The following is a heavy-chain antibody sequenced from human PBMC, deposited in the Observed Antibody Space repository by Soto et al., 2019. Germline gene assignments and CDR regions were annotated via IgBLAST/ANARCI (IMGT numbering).Heavy chain of an antibody. CDR1: GFTFSTYA. CDR2: ISYDGNNK. Sequence: QLGGSLRLSCAASGFTFSTYAMHWVRQAPGKGLEWVAVISYDGNNKYYADSVKGRFTISRDNSKNTLYLQMNSLRAEDTALFYCASSADPNYYYYGMDVWGLGTTVTVSS. J-gene: IGHJ6*02. V-gene: IGHV3-30-3*01. CDR3: ASSADPNYYYYGMDV. D-gene: IGHD6-25*01.